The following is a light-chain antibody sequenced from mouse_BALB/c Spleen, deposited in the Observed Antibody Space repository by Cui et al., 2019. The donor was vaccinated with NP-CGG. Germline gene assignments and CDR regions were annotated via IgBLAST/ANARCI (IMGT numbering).Light chain of an antibody. CDR2: GTN. V-gene: IGLV1*01. Sequence: HAAVSSESALTTSPGETVTLTCRSSTGAGTTSNYANWVQEKPDHLFTGLIGGTNNRAPGVPARFSGSLIGDKAALTITGAQTEDEAIYFCTLWYSNHWVFGGGTKLTVL. CDR3: TLWYSNHWV. J-gene: IGLJ1*01. CDR1: TGAGTTSNY.